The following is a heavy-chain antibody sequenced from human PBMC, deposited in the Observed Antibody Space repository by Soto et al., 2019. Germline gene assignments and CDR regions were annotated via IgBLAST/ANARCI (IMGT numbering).Heavy chain of an antibody. CDR2: ISAYNGNT. CDR1: GYTFTSYG. Sequence: VASVKVSCKASGYTFTSYGISWVRQAPGQGLEWMGWISAYNGNTNYAQKLQGRVTMTTDTSTSTAYMELRSLRSDDTAVYYCARAAYCSGGSCYPSCCKVVLFDPWGQGTLVTVSS. V-gene: IGHV1-18*04. CDR3: ARAAYCSGGSCYPSCCKVVLFDP. J-gene: IGHJ5*02. D-gene: IGHD2-15*01.